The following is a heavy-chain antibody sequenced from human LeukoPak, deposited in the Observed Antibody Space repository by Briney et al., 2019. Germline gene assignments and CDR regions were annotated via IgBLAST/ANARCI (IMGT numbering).Heavy chain of an antibody. Sequence: PGESLRLSCAASGFMFTHHGMHWVRQAPGKGLEWVAVIWSDGSNRFYSDSVRGRFAISRDDSNDMVYLQMNGLRADDTAVYYCAKDIQRGFDYTNSLASWGQGTLVIVSS. CDR2: IWSDGSNR. CDR3: AKDIQRGFDYTNSLAS. J-gene: IGHJ4*02. D-gene: IGHD4-11*01. CDR1: GFMFTHHG. V-gene: IGHV3-33*06.